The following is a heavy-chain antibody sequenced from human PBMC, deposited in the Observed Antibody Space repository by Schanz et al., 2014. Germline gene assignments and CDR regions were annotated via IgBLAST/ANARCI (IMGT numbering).Heavy chain of an antibody. D-gene: IGHD3-10*02. CDR1: EFTFSTDA. CDR2: IKEDGSVK. Sequence: DVHLLESGGGLVQPGGSLRLSCAASEFTFSTDAMSWVRQAPGKGLEWVANIKEDGSVKDYVDSVKGRFTISRDNAKNSLYLEMNSLRAEDTAIYYCAKNQYDDVDLSSFYFDFWGQGTLVTVSS. CDR3: AKNQYDDVDLSSFYFDF. J-gene: IGHJ4*02. V-gene: IGHV3-7*05.